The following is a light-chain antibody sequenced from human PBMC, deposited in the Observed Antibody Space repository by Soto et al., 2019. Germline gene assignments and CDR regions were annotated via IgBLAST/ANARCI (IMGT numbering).Light chain of an antibody. Sequence: QSALTQPASVSGSPGQSITISCTGTSSDVGGYNHVSWYQQHPGKAPKLMIYDVTDRPSGVSNRFSGSKSGNTASLAISGLQAEDEADYYCCSYAGSSTWVFGGGTKVTVL. V-gene: IGLV2-14*03. CDR3: CSYAGSSTWV. CDR2: DVT. J-gene: IGLJ3*02. CDR1: SSDVGGYNH.